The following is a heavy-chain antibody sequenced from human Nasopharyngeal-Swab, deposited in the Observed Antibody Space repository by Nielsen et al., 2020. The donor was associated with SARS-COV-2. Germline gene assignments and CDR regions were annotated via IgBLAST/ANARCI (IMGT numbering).Heavy chain of an antibody. J-gene: IGHJ5*02. CDR1: GYTFTSYG. V-gene: IGHV1-18*01. CDR3: AREATVTASDRFDP. D-gene: IGHD4-17*01. Sequence: ASVKVSCKASGYTFTSYGISWVRQAPGQGLEWMGWISACNGNTNYAQKLQGRVTMTTDTSTSTAYMELRSLRSDDTAVYYCAREATVTASDRFDPWGQGTLVTVSS. CDR2: ISACNGNT.